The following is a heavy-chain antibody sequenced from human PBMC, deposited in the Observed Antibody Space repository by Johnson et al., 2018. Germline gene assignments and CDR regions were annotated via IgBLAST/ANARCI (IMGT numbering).Heavy chain of an antibody. CDR3: VRDLSTTTGGYFQH. CDR2: LSRSNSYG. Sequence: VQLVQSGGGLVKPGGSLRLSCVASGFTFSSYSMTWVRQAPGKGLEWVSSLSRSNSYGSHADSVKGRFTISRDNAKNSLDLQMNSLRVEDTAVYYCVRDLSTTTGGYFQHWGQGTLVTVSS. D-gene: IGHD1-14*01. CDR1: GFTFSSYS. V-gene: IGHV3-21*01. J-gene: IGHJ1*01.